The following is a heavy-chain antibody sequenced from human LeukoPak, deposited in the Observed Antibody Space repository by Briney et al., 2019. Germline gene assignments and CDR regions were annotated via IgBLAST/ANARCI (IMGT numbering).Heavy chain of an antibody. D-gene: IGHD3-22*01. CDR2: INPSGGRT. V-gene: IGHV1-46*01. CDR1: GYTFTSYY. Sequence: GASVKVSCKTSGYTFTSYYIHWVRQAPGQGLEWMGIINPSGGRTSYAQMFQGRVTMTRDTSISTAYMELSRLRSDDTAVYYCARVEAATRGYYDSSGMCYWGQGTLVTVSS. J-gene: IGHJ4*02. CDR3: ARVEAATRGYYDSSGMCY.